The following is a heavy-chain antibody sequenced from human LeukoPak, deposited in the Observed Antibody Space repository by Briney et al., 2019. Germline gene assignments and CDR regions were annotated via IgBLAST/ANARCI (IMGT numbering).Heavy chain of an antibody. Sequence: EASVKVSCKASGYTFTSYGISWVRQAPGQGLEWMGWISAYNGNTNYAQKLQGRVTMTTDTSTSTAYMELRSLRSDDTAVYYCARETGSXRNYYXXYXMDVWGQGTTVTVSS. CDR1: GYTFTSYG. CDR3: ARETGSXRNYYXXYXMDV. CDR2: ISAYNGNT. J-gene: IGHJ6*02. V-gene: IGHV1-18*01.